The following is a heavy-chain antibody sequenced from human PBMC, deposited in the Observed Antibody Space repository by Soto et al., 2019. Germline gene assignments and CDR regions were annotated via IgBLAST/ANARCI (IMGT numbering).Heavy chain of an antibody. J-gene: IGHJ6*02. CDR1: GFSLSTSGVG. V-gene: IGHV2-5*02. CDR2: IYWDDGK. CDR3: AHARHPYYHYGMDV. Sequence: QITLKESGPTLVKPTQTLTLTCTFSGFSLSTSGVGVGWIRQPPGKALEWLALIYWDDGKRYSPSLKSRLTTXXXSXXNQVVLTMTNMDPVDTATYYCAHARHPYYHYGMDVWGQGTTVTVSS.